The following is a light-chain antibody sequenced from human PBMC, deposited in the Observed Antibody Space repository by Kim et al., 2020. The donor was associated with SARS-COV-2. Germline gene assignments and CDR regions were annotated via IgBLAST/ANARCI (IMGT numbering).Light chain of an antibody. CDR1: QSISSW. CDR3: QQYNSYSPLT. CDR2: KAS. Sequence: DIQMTQSPSTLSPSVGDRVTITCRASQSISSWLAWYQQKPGKAPKLLIYKASSLESGVPSRFSGSGSGTEFTLTISSLQPDDFATYYCQQYNSYSPLTFGGGTKVDIK. J-gene: IGKJ4*01. V-gene: IGKV1-5*03.